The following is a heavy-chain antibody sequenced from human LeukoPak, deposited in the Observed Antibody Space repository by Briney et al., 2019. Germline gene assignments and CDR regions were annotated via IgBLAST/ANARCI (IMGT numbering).Heavy chain of an antibody. D-gene: IGHD5-12*01. CDR3: ARVQKSRKSVASAVDC. CDR2: ISYDGSNE. Sequence: GGSLRLSCAASGFTFSSYVMHWVRQAPGKGLEWVAIISYDGSNEYYADSVKGRFTISRDNSKNTLYLQMNSLRAADTAVYYCARVQKSRKSVASAVDCWGQGTVVIVSS. CDR1: GFTFSSYV. J-gene: IGHJ4*02. V-gene: IGHV3-30*04.